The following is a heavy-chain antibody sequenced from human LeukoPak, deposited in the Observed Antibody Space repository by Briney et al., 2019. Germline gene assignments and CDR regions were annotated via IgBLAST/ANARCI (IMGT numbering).Heavy chain of an antibody. V-gene: IGHV1-2*04. D-gene: IGHD6-19*01. Sequence: ASVKVSCKASGYTFTGYYMHWVRQAPGQGLEWMGWINPNSGGTNYAQKFQGWVTMTRDTSISTAYMELSRLRSDDTAVYYCARVKPGIAVAGTETNYGMDVWGQGTTVTVSS. CDR1: GYTFTGYY. J-gene: IGHJ6*02. CDR2: INPNSGGT. CDR3: ARVKPGIAVAGTETNYGMDV.